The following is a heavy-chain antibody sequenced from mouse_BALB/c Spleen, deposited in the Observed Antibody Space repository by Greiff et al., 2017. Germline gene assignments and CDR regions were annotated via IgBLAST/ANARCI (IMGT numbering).Heavy chain of an antibody. D-gene: IGHD2-1*01. CDR2: INPSNGRT. CDR1: GYTFTSYW. V-gene: IGHV1S81*02. Sequence: QVQLQQPGAELVKPGASVKLSCKASGYTFTSYWMHWVKQRPGQGLEWIGEINPSNGRTNYNEKFKSKATLTVDKSSSTAYMQLSSLTSEDSAVYYCARSSYCNYNFDYWGQGTTLTVSS. J-gene: IGHJ2*01. CDR3: ARSSYCNYNFDY.